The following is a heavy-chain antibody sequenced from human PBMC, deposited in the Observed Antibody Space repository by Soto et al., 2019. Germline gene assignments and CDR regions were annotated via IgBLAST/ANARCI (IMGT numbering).Heavy chain of an antibody. CDR3: ARRGPGTYFDY. CDR1: GFTFSSYA. V-gene: IGHV3-23*01. CDR2: ISGSGDST. D-gene: IGHD6-13*01. Sequence: EVQLLDSGEGLVQPGGSLRLSCAASGFTFSSYAMNWVRQAPGKGLEWVSVISGSGDSTYYADSVKGRFTISRDNSKNTLYLQMNSLRAEDTAVYYCARRGPGTYFDYWCQGTLVSFSS. J-gene: IGHJ4*02.